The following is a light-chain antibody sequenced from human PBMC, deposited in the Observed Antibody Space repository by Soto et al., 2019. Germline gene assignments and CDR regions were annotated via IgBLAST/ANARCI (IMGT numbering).Light chain of an antibody. CDR3: QQYNNWPWT. CDR1: QSVSSN. V-gene: IGKV3-15*01. CDR2: GAS. J-gene: IGKJ1*01. Sequence: ELGVTRSPATLSVSPGERATLSCRASQSVSSNLAWYQQKPGQAPRLLIYGASTRATGIPARFSGSGSGTEFTLTISSLQSEDFAVYYCQQYNNWPWTFGQGTKVDIK.